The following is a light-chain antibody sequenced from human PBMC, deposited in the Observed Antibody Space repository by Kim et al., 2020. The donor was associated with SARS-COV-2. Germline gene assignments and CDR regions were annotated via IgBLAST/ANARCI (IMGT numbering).Light chain of an antibody. Sequence: EIVLTQSPGTLSLSPGERATLSCRASQSVAIDNLSWYQQKPGQAPRLLVLDASTRATGIPDRFSGSGSGTDFTLTISRLEPEDFAVYYCQQYGSSPVTFGQGTKLEI. V-gene: IGKV3-20*01. CDR2: DAS. CDR1: QSVAIDN. CDR3: QQYGSSPVT. J-gene: IGKJ2*01.